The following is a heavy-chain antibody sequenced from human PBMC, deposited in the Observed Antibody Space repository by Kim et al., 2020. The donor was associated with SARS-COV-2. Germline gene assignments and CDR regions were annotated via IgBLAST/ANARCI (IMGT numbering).Heavy chain of an antibody. CDR1: GFTVSSNY. CDR3: AREDRAYSSSWYVFQH. D-gene: IGHD6-13*01. J-gene: IGHJ1*01. CDR2: IYSGGST. Sequence: GGSLRLSCAASGFTVSSNYMRWVRQAPGKGLEWVSVIYSGGSTYYADSVKGRFTISRDNSKNTLYLQMNSLRAEDTAVYYCAREDRAYSSSWYVFQHWGQGTLVTVSS. V-gene: IGHV3-53*01.